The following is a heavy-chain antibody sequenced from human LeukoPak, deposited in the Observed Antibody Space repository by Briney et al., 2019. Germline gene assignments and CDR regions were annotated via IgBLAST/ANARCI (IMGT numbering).Heavy chain of an antibody. CDR3: ARVRVTMVVTPHAFDI. Sequence: SGTLSLTCAVYGGSFSRYYWSWIRQPPRKGLEWIGEINHSGDTNYNPSLKSRVTISLDTSKNQFSLKLSSVTAADTAVYYCARVRVTMVVTPHAFDIWGQGTMVTVSS. V-gene: IGHV4-34*01. CDR2: INHSGDT. D-gene: IGHD4-23*01. J-gene: IGHJ3*02. CDR1: GGSFSRYY.